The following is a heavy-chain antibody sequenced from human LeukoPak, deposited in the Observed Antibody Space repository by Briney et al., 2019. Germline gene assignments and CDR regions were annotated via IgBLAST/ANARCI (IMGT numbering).Heavy chain of an antibody. V-gene: IGHV3-48*03. CDR3: AELGITMIGGV. J-gene: IGHJ6*04. CDR2: IDFTGSTI. Sequence: PGGSLRLSCAASGFTFDDYAMNWVRQAPGKGLEWISYIDFTGSTIFYADSVKGRFTISRDNAKNSLYLQMNSLRAEDTAVYYCAELGITMIGGVWGKGTTVTISS. D-gene: IGHD3-10*02. CDR1: GFTFDDYA.